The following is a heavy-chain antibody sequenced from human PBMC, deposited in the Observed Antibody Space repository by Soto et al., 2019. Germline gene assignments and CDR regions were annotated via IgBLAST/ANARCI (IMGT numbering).Heavy chain of an antibody. CDR3: AKDLRSSTNYDYGMDV. CDR2: ISASGGST. D-gene: IGHD1-1*01. V-gene: IGHV3-23*01. J-gene: IGHJ6*02. CDR1: GFTFSTYA. Sequence: EVQLLESGGGLVQPGGSLRLSCAASGFTFSTYAMSWVRQAPGKGLEWVSVISASGGSTFYADSVKGRFTVSRDNSRNTLYLQVISLRVEDTAVCYCAKDLRSSTNYDYGMDVWGQGTTVTVSS.